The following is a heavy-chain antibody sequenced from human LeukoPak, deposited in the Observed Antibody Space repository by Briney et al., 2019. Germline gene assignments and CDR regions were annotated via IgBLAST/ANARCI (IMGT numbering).Heavy chain of an antibody. D-gene: IGHD1-26*01. CDR1: GFTFGSYG. CDR3: AKDRVGACDY. J-gene: IGHJ4*02. Sequence: GGSLRLSCAASGFTFGSYGMHWVRQAPGKGLEWVAVISYDGSNKYYADSVKGRFTISRDNSKNTLYLQMNSLRAEDTAVYYCAKDRVGACDYWGQGTLVTVSS. CDR2: ISYDGSNK. V-gene: IGHV3-30*18.